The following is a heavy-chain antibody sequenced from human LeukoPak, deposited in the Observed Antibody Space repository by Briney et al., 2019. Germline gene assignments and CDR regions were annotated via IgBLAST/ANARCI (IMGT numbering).Heavy chain of an antibody. Sequence: SVKVSCKASGGTFSSYAIRWVRPAPGQGLEWMGRIIPILGIANYAQKFQGRVTITADKSTSTAYMELSSLRSEDTAVYYCLRYGSGSYLSDPWGQGTLVTVSS. D-gene: IGHD3-10*01. V-gene: IGHV1-69*04. CDR2: IIPILGIA. J-gene: IGHJ5*02. CDR1: GGTFSSYA. CDR3: LRYGSGSYLSDP.